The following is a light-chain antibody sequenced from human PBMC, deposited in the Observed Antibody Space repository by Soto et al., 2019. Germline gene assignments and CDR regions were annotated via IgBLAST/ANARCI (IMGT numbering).Light chain of an antibody. CDR2: YDS. CDR1: NVGSRS. Sequence: ELTQPPSVSVAPGETARISCGGNNVGSRSVHWYQQKPGQAPFLVIYYDSDRPSGIPERFAGSNSGNTATLIISRVEAGDEADYYCQVWEATGDQVVFGGGTKLTVL. V-gene: IGLV3-21*01. CDR3: QVWEATGDQVV. J-gene: IGLJ2*01.